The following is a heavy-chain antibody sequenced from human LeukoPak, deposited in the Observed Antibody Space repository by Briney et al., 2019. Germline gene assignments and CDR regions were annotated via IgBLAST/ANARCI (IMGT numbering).Heavy chain of an antibody. J-gene: IGHJ4*02. CDR2: IYTSGST. V-gene: IGHV4-4*07. CDR1: GGSISSYY. CDR3: PGNPPLCLFRYHFAY. D-gene: IGHD2-21*01. Sequence: SETLSLTCTVSGGSISSYYWSWIRQPAGKGLEWIGRIYTSGSTNYNPSLKSRVTMSVDTSKNQFSLKLSYETAADTAVYFCPGNPPLCLFRYHFAYWGQGTLVTVSS.